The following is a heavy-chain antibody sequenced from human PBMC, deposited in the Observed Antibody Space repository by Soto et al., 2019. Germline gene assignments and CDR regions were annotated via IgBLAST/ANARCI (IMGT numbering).Heavy chain of an antibody. D-gene: IGHD3-22*01. J-gene: IGHJ4*02. CDR2: ISYSGTT. V-gene: IGHV4-30-4*01. CDR3: ASDKSLTTDFDY. CDR1: GGSIGSGNYY. Sequence: PPEPLSLTCTVSGGSIGSGNYYWSWIRQPPGKGLEWIGFISYSGTTHYSASLRSRVSISVDTSKNQFSLDLSSVTAADTAVYYCASDKSLTTDFDYWGQGTLVT.